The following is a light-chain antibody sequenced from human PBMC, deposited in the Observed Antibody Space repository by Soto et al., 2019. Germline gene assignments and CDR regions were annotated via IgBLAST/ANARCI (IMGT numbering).Light chain of an antibody. CDR1: HDVSRN. J-gene: IGKJ4*01. V-gene: IGKV1-33*01. Sequence: DIQMTQSPASLSASEGDRVTITCQSSHDVSRNFNWFQQKPGEAPQLLIYDASNLDRGVPSRFSGSGSGTDFTLTISRLQPEDVATYLCQQYNSMLSFGGGTEVEIK. CDR3: QQYNSMLS. CDR2: DAS.